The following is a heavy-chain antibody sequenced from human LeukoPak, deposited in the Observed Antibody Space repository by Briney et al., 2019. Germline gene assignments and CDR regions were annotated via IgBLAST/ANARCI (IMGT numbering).Heavy chain of an antibody. CDR1: GGSISSYY. J-gene: IGHJ5*02. CDR2: IYTSGST. Sequence: SETLSLTCIVSGGSISSYYWSWIRQPPGKGLEWIGYIYTSGSTNYNPSLKSRVTISVDTSKNQFSLKLSSVTAADTAVYYCAGHYGSGSYDPWGQGTLVTVSS. CDR3: AGHYGSGSYDP. D-gene: IGHD3-10*01. V-gene: IGHV4-4*09.